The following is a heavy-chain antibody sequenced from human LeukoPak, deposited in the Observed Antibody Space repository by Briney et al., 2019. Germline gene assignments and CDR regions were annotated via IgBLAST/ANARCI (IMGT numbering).Heavy chain of an antibody. CDR3: ARVGGAVATRRYFDY. CDR1: GYTFTSYY. D-gene: IGHD6-19*01. V-gene: IGHV1-46*03. J-gene: IGHJ4*02. Sequence: SVKVSCKASGYTFTSYYMHWVRQAPGQGLEWMGIINPSGGSTSYAQKFQGRVTMTRDTSTSTVYMELSSLRSEDTAVYYCARVGGAVATRRYFDYWGQGTLVTVSS. CDR2: INPSGGST.